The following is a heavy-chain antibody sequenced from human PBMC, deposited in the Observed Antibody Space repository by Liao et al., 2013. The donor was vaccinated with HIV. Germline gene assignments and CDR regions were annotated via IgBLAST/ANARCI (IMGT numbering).Heavy chain of an antibody. CDR2: IYTTAKT. CDR1: GVSISSGGYY. Sequence: QVQLQESGSGLVKPSQTLSLTCAVSGVSISSGGYYWSWIRQPAGKGLEWIGRIYTTAKTNYNPSLKSRVTMSVDTSKNQFSLNLSSVTAADTAVYYCARDADYGDYDAFDIWGQGTMVTVSS. CDR3: ARDADYGDYDAFDI. J-gene: IGHJ3*02. D-gene: IGHD4-17*01. V-gene: IGHV4-61*02.